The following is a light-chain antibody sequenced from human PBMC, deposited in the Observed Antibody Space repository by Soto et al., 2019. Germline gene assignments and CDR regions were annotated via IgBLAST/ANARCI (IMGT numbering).Light chain of an antibody. CDR3: CSYAGSGSLG. V-gene: IGLV2-23*01. CDR2: KGT. Sequence: QSALTQPASASGSPGQRITISCTGSTSFLGSYNLFSWYQQHPGKAPKLIIYKGTTRPSGVSTRFSRSSSGNTASRTMTGLQGEGEAVYLCCSYAGSGSLGFGGGTQLTVL. J-gene: IGLJ2*01. CDR1: TSFLGSYNL.